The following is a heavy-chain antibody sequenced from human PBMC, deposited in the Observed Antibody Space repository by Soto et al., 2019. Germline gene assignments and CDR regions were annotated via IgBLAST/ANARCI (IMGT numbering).Heavy chain of an antibody. CDR3: ARGPAVISYFEY. D-gene: IGHD3-16*02. CDR2: ISTSSTYI. CDR1: GFSFSNFD. J-gene: IGHJ4*02. V-gene: IGHV3-21*01. Sequence: PGGSLRLSCAASGFSFSNFDMNWVRQAPGKGLEWVSSISTSSTYIYYADSVEGRFTISRDDAANSVFLQMNSLRAEDTAVYYCARGPAVISYFEYWGPGTLVTVSS.